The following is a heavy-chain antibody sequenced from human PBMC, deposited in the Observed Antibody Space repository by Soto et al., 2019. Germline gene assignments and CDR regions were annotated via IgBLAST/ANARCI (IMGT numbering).Heavy chain of an antibody. D-gene: IGHD3-3*01. CDR3: ARSGIFGVVIMGDFDY. CDR1: GGSISSSSYY. V-gene: IGHV4-39*01. CDR2: IYYSGST. Sequence: SETLSLTCTVSGGSISSSSYYWGWIRQPPGKGLEWIGSIYYSGSTYYNPSLKSRVTISVDTSKNQFSLKLSSVTAADTAVYYCARSGIFGVVIMGDFDYWGQGTLVTVSS. J-gene: IGHJ4*02.